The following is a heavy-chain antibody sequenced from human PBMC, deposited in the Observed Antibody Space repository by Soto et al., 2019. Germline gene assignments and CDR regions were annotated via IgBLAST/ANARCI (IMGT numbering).Heavy chain of an antibody. J-gene: IGHJ5*02. D-gene: IGHD3-9*01. Sequence: GVLRLSCATSGFTFSSFEMNWVRQAPGKGLEWVSYISSSGSTIYYADSVKGRFTISRDNAKNSLYLQLNSLRAQDTAVYYCARGHILTGAKYNWFDPWGQGTLVTVSS. CDR1: GFTFSSFE. CDR2: ISSSGSTI. CDR3: ARGHILTGAKYNWFDP. V-gene: IGHV3-48*03.